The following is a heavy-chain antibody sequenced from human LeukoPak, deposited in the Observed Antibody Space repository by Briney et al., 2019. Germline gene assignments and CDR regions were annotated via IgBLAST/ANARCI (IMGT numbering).Heavy chain of an antibody. Sequence: PGRSLRLSCATSGFTFSTYGIHWVRQAPGKGLEWVAVIWYDGSNKYYADSVRGRFTISRDNSRNTLYLQMNSLRAEDTAIYYCARAGDYYDSGGKGFDYWGQGTLVIVSS. V-gene: IGHV3-33*01. D-gene: IGHD3-22*01. J-gene: IGHJ4*02. CDR2: IWYDGSNK. CDR3: ARAGDYYDSGGKGFDY. CDR1: GFTFSTYG.